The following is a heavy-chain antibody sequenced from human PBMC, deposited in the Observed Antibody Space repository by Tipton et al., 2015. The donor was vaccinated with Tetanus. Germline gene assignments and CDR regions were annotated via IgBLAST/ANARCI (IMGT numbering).Heavy chain of an antibody. CDR1: GGSISSGGYY. D-gene: IGHD3-22*01. CDR2: VFYSGST. Sequence: TLSLTCSVSGGSISSGGYYWSWIRQHPGKGLEWIGYVFYSGSTNYNPSLKSRVTISVDTSKNQFSLKLNSVTAADTAVYYCARRGDYVFYYESSGYLWGAAFDIWGQGTMVSVSA. CDR3: ARRGDYVFYYESSGYLWGAAFDI. J-gene: IGHJ3*02. V-gene: IGHV4-31*03.